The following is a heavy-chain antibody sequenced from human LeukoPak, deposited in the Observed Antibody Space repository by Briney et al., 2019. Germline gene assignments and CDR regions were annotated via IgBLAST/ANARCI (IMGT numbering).Heavy chain of an antibody. V-gene: IGHV1-69*13. J-gene: IGHJ4*02. CDR3: ARADSSGYYPFDY. D-gene: IGHD3-22*01. CDR1: GGTFSSYA. Sequence: SVKVSCKASGGTFSSYAISWVRQAPGQGLEWMGGIIPIFGTANYAQKFQGRVTITADESTSTAYMELSSLRSEDTAVYYCARADSSGYYPFDYWGQGTLVTVSS. CDR2: IIPIFGTA.